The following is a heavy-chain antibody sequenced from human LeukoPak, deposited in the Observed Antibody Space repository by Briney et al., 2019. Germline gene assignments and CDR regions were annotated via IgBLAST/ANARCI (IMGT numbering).Heavy chain of an antibody. CDR2: ISGSVGST. J-gene: IGHJ4*02. V-gene: IGHV3-23*01. D-gene: IGHD1-7*01. CDR1: GFTFSSYA. Sequence: GGSLTLSCAASGFTFSSYAMSWVRQPPGKGLEWVSAISGSVGSTYYADSVKGRLTISRDNSKDTLYLQMNSLRAEDRAVYYCAKDGWELELDYWGQGTLVTVSS. CDR3: AKDGWELELDY.